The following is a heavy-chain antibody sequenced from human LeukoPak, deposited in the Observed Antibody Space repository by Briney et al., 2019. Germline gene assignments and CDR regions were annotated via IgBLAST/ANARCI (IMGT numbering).Heavy chain of an antibody. D-gene: IGHD2/OR15-2a*01. CDR2: INPSGGST. Sequence: ASVKVSCKASGYIFTSYYMHWVRQAPGQGLEWMGIINPSGGSTSYAQKFQGRVTMTRDTSTSTAYMELRSLRSDDTAVYYCARRSMEADLYYFDYWGQGTLVTVSS. V-gene: IGHV1-46*01. CDR1: GYIFTSYY. J-gene: IGHJ4*02. CDR3: ARRSMEADLYYFDY.